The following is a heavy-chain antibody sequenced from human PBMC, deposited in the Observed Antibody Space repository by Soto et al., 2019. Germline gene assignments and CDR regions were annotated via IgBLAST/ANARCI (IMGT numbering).Heavy chain of an antibody. Sequence: QLQESGPGLVKPSETLSLTCNVSGRSMISYYWSWIRQPAGKGLEWIGRIYTGGNTNYNPSLKSRVPMSVDPSQSQFSLSLTSVTAADPAVYYCAREGDDRHFFFDSWGQGTLVTVSS. V-gene: IGHV4-4*07. J-gene: IGHJ4*02. CDR3: AREGDDRHFFFDS. CDR2: IYTGGNT. CDR1: GRSMISYY. D-gene: IGHD3-3*02.